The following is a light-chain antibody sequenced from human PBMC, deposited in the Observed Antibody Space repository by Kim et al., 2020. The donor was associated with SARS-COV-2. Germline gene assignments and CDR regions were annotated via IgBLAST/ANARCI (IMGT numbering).Light chain of an antibody. CDR1: NIGSKS. J-gene: IGLJ3*02. CDR3: QVWDSSSDHPNWV. V-gene: IGLV3-21*04. Sequence: SYELAQPPSVSVAPGKTAKITCGGHNIGSKSVHWYQQRPGQAPVLVIYYDSDRPSGIPERFSGSNSGNTATLTISRVEDGDEADYYCQVWDSSSDHPNWVFGGGTKLTVL. CDR2: YDS.